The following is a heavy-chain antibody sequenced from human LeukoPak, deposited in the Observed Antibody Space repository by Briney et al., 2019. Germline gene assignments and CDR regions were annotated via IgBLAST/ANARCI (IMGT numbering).Heavy chain of an antibody. D-gene: IGHD3-16*01. V-gene: IGHV4-59*08. CDR2: IYYTGST. Sequence: PSETLSLTCTVSGGSIRNYYWIWIRHPPGEGLEGIGYIYYTGSTNYNPSLKSRVTISIDTSKNQFSLKLRSVTAADTAVYYCARHPGGENTQFDYWGQGTLVTVSS. CDR3: ARHPGGENTQFDY. J-gene: IGHJ4*02. CDR1: GGSIRNYY.